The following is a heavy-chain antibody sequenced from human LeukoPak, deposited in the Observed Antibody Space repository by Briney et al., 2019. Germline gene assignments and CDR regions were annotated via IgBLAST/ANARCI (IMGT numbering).Heavy chain of an antibody. D-gene: IGHD5-12*01. J-gene: IGHJ3*02. CDR2: ISYDGSNK. V-gene: IGHV3-30*04. CDR3: ARDRSGYVAGDAFDI. CDR1: GFTFSSYA. Sequence: PGGSLRLSCAASGFTFSSYAMHWVRQAPGKGLEWVAVISYDGSNKYYADSVKGRFTISRDNSKNTLYPQMNSLRAEDTAVYYCARDRSGYVAGDAFDIWGQGTMVTVSS.